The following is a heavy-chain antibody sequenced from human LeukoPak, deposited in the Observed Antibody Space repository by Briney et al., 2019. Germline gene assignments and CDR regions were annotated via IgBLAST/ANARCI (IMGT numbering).Heavy chain of an antibody. D-gene: IGHD3-16*01. CDR3: ARYYYDDTGVSYYFDS. CDR1: GGFFSRYY. CDR2: VYYNAGS. V-gene: IGHV4-59*01. J-gene: IGHJ4*02. Sequence: SETLSLTCTASGGFFSRYYWNWIRPAPGKGRGWIGYVYYNAGSSSNPNPESRVRISVDASRNQFSLRLTSVTAADTAMYYCARYYYDDTGVSYYFDSWGQGIMVTVSS.